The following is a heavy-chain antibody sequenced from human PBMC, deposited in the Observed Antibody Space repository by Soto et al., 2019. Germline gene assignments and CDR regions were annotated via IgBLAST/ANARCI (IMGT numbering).Heavy chain of an antibody. D-gene: IGHD2-15*01. Sequence: SVKVSCKASGGTFSSYAISWVRQAPGQGLEWMGGIIPIFGTANYAQKFQGRVTITADESTSTAYMELSSLRSEDTAVYYCARATRTLGYCSGGSCPIWFDPWGQGTLVTVSS. CDR2: IIPIFGTA. V-gene: IGHV1-69*13. CDR1: GGTFSSYA. CDR3: ARATRTLGYCSGGSCPIWFDP. J-gene: IGHJ5*02.